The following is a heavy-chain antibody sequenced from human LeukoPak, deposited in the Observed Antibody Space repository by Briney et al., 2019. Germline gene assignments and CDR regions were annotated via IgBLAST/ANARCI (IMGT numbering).Heavy chain of an antibody. Sequence: SSETLSLTCTVSGGSISSYYWSWIRQPPGKGLEWIGYIYYSGSTDYNPSLKSRVTISVDTSKNQFSLKLSSVTAADTAVYYCARARGSSFQHWGQGTLVTVSS. CDR1: GGSISSYY. D-gene: IGHD1-26*01. CDR2: IYYSGST. J-gene: IGHJ1*01. V-gene: IGHV4-59*01. CDR3: ARARGSSFQH.